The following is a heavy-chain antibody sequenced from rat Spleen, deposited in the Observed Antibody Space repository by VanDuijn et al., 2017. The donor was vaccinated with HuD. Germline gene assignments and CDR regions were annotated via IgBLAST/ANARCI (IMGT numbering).Heavy chain of an antibody. Sequence: EVQLVESGGGFVQPGRSLKLSCAASGFTFSDYNMAWVRQAPKKGLEWVASITNSGGSTYYRDSVKGRFTISRDNAKSTLYLQMNSLRSEDTATYYCARQSHYWYFDFWGPGTMVTVSS. J-gene: IGHJ1*01. CDR1: GFTFSDYN. CDR2: ITNSGGST. V-gene: IGHV5-7*01. CDR3: ARQSHYWYFDF. D-gene: IGHD3-8*01.